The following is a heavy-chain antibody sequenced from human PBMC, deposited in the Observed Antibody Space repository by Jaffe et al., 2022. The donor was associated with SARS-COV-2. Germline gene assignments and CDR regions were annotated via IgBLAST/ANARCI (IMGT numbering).Heavy chain of an antibody. J-gene: IGHJ5*02. CDR2: ISYDGSNE. V-gene: IGHV3-30*18. D-gene: IGHD1-26*01. CDR1: GFTFSGYG. CDR3: AKRGYSGSIRYFDH. Sequence: QVQLVESGGGVVQPGRSLRLSCAASGFTFSGYGMHWVRQAPGKGLEWVAVISYDGSNEYYADSVKGRFTISRDNSRNTLYLQMNSLRAEDTAVYYCAKRGYSGSIRYFDHWGQGTLVTVSS.